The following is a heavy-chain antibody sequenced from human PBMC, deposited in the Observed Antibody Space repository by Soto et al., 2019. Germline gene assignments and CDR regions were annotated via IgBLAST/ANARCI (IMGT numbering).Heavy chain of an antibody. D-gene: IGHD6-19*01. CDR1: GGSISSSSYY. CDR3: ARHVRSSGWGSPPGPFDP. CDR2: IYYSGST. V-gene: IGHV4-39*01. Sequence: QLQLQESGPGLVKPSETLSLTCTVSGGSISSSSYYWGWIRQPPGKGLEWIGSIYYSGSTYYNPSLKSRVTISVDTSKNQFSLKLSSVTAADPAVYYCARHVRSSGWGSPPGPFDPWGQGTLVTVSS. J-gene: IGHJ5*02.